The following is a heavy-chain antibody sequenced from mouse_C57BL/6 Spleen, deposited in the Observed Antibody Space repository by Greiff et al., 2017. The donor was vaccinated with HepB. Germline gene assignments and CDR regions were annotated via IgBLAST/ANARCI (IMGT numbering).Heavy chain of an antibody. Sequence: VKLVESGPELVKPGASVKISCKASGYAFSSSWMNWVKQRPGKGLEWIGRIYPGDGDTNYNGKFKGKATLTADKSSSTAYMQLSSLTSEDSAVYFCARDHYGNFYYAMDYWGQGTSVTVSS. D-gene: IGHD2-1*01. CDR1: GYAFSSSW. CDR3: ARDHYGNFYYAMDY. V-gene: IGHV1-82*01. CDR2: IYPGDGDT. J-gene: IGHJ4*01.